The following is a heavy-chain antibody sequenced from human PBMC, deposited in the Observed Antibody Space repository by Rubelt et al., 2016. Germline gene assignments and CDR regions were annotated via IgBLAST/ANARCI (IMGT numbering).Heavy chain of an antibody. Sequence: SSYGMHWVRQAPGKGLEWVAVISYDGSNKYYADSVKGRFTISRDNSKNTLYLQMNSLRAEDTAVYFCTTFQIRDGSCFDYWGQGTLVTVSS. V-gene: IGHV3-30*03. CDR3: TTFQIRDGSCFDY. CDR1: SSYG. CDR2: ISYDGSNK. D-gene: IGHD6-13*01. J-gene: IGHJ4*02.